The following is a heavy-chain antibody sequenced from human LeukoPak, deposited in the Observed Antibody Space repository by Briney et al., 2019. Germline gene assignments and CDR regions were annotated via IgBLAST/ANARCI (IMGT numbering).Heavy chain of an antibody. CDR3: AREFYDFWSGYYPHYYYYYMDV. J-gene: IGHJ6*03. Sequence: GGSLRLSCAASGFTFSSYTMNWVRQAPGKGLEWVSYISSSSSTIYYADSVKGRFTISRDNAKNSLYLQMNSLRAEDTAVYYCAREFYDFWSGYYPHYYYYYMDVWGKGTTVTVSS. CDR1: GFTFSSYT. CDR2: ISSSSSTI. D-gene: IGHD3-3*01. V-gene: IGHV3-48*01.